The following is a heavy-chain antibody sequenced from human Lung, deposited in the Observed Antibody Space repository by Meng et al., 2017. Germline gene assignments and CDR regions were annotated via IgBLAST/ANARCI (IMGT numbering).Heavy chain of an antibody. CDR2: INHSAST. V-gene: IGHV4-34*01. Sequence: QRQVKKWGAGLLKPSETRSSTCVVPGGSCSDYYCGWIRQPPGKGLEWIVEINHSASTNYNPSLESRATISVDTSQNNLSLKLSSVTAADSAVYYCARGPTTMAHDFDYWGQGTLVTVSS. CDR1: GGSCSDYY. CDR3: ARGPTTMAHDFDY. D-gene: IGHD4-11*01. J-gene: IGHJ4*02.